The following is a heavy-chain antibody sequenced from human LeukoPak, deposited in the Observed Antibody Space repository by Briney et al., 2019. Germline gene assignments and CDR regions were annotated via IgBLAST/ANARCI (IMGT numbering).Heavy chain of an antibody. J-gene: IGHJ1*01. CDR3: ATDLVGYYGYVWGSYRYTRSY. CDR1: GYTLTELS. CDR2: FDPEDGET. Sequence: GASVKVSCKVSGYTLTELSMHWVRQAPGKGLEWMGGFDPEDGETIYAQKFQGRVTMTEDTSTDTAYMELSSLRSEDTAVYYCATDLVGYYGYVWGSYRYTRSYWGQGTLVTVSS. V-gene: IGHV1-24*01. D-gene: IGHD3-16*02.